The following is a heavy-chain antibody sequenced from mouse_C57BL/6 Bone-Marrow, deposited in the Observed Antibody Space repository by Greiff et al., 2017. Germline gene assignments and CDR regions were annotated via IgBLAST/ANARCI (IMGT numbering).Heavy chain of an antibody. Sequence: EVKLVESGGGLVKPGGSLKLSCAASGFTFSSYAMSWVRQTPEKRLEWVATISDGGSYTYYPDNVKGRFTISRDNAKNNLYLQMSHLKSEDTAIYYCARDHYYGSSYAMDYWGQGTSVTVSS. J-gene: IGHJ4*01. CDR3: ARDHYYGSSYAMDY. CDR2: ISDGGSYT. D-gene: IGHD1-1*01. CDR1: GFTFSSYA. V-gene: IGHV5-4*01.